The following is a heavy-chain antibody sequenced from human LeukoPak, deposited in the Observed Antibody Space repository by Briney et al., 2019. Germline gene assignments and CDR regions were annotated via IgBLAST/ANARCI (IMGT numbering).Heavy chain of an antibody. CDR3: ARDCSRTSCYTPGDWFDP. V-gene: IGHV1-69*04. Sequence: ASVKVSCTASGGTFSSYTISWVRQAPGQGLEWMGRIIPILGIANYAQKFQGRVTITADKSTSTAYMELSSLRSEDTAVYYCARDCSRTSCYTPGDWFDPWGQGTLVTVSS. J-gene: IGHJ5*02. CDR2: IIPILGIA. CDR1: GGTFSSYT. D-gene: IGHD2-2*02.